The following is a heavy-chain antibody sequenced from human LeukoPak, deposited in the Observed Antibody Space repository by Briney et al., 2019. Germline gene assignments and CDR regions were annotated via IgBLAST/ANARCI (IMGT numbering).Heavy chain of an antibody. CDR1: GFTFSSHA. J-gene: IGHJ4*02. D-gene: IGHD2-15*01. CDR2: ISISGDTT. CDR3: AKSVVVITFRFDD. V-gene: IGHV3-23*01. Sequence: GGSLRLSCGASGFTFSSHAMTWVRQAPGKGLEWVSAISISGDTTYYADSVKGRFTISRDNSKNMVYLQMNNLRADDTAVYYCAKSVVVITFRFDDWGQGALVTVSS.